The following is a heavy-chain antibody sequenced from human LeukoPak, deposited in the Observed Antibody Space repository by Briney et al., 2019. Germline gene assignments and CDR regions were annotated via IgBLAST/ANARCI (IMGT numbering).Heavy chain of an antibody. CDR2: IYSDGYT. D-gene: IGHD3-22*01. Sequence: GGSLRLSCAASGFSVSSNYMSWVRQAPGKGLEWVSVIYSDGYTYYADSVKGRFTISRDNSKNTLYLQMNSLRAEDTAVYYCAKSDYYDSSGHPSSFEYWGQGTLVTVSS. J-gene: IGHJ4*02. CDR1: GFSVSSNY. CDR3: AKSDYYDSSGHPSSFEY. V-gene: IGHV3-53*01.